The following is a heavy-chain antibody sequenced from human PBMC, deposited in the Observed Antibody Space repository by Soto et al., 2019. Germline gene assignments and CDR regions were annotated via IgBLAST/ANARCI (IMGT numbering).Heavy chain of an antibody. V-gene: IGHV3-48*04. CDR2: ISSSSSTI. CDR1: GFTFSSYN. J-gene: IGHJ6*02. Sequence: PGGSLRLSCSPSGFTFSSYNMNWVRQAPGKGREWVSYISSSSSTIYYADSVKGRFTISRDNAQTTPYLQMNSLRAEDTAVYYCARDLSPLSGLEPPLYYYYYGMDVWGQGTTVTVSS. CDR3: ARDLSPLSGLEPPLYYYYYGMDV. D-gene: IGHD1-1*01.